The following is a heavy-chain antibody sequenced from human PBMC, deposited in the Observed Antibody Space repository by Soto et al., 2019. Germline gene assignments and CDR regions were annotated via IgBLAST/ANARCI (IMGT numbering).Heavy chain of an antibody. V-gene: IGHV3-23*01. CDR3: AKERGTGDYGVNAVDI. CDR1: GFTFSIFA. Sequence: EVQLLESGGGLVQPGGSLRLSCAASGFTFSIFAMSWVRQAPGKGLEWVSTISGRGGNTYYADSVKGRFTISRDNSKNTLKRQMNGLRGEDTAVYYCAKERGTGDYGVNAVDIWGQGTMVTVSS. J-gene: IGHJ3*02. D-gene: IGHD7-27*01. CDR2: ISGRGGNT.